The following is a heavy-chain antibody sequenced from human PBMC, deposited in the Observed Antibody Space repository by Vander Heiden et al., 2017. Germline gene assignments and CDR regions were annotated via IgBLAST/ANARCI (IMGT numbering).Heavy chain of an antibody. V-gene: IGHV3-23*01. D-gene: IGHD1-26*01. CDR1: GFTFRRYA. J-gene: IGHJ4*02. CDR2: ISGSGGST. CDR3: AKDAPGPYSGSYGY. Sequence: EVQLLGSGGGLVQPGGSLRPSCAASGFTFRRYAMSWVRQAPGKGLEWVSAISGSGGSTYYADSVKGRFTISRDNSKNTLYLQMNSLRAEDTAVYYCAKDAPGPYSGSYGYWGQGTLVTVSS.